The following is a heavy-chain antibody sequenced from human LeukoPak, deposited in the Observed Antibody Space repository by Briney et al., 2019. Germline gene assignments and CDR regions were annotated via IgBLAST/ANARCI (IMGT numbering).Heavy chain of an antibody. V-gene: IGHV1-69*05. CDR3: ARAYSSGYPYYFDY. D-gene: IGHD3-22*01. CDR1: GGTFSSYA. CDR2: IIPIFGTA. Sequence: APVKVSCKASGGTFSSYAISWVRQAPGQGLEWMGGIIPIFGTANYAQKFQGRVTITTDESTSTAYMELSSLRSEDTAVYYCARAYSSGYPYYFDYWGQGTLVTVSS. J-gene: IGHJ4*02.